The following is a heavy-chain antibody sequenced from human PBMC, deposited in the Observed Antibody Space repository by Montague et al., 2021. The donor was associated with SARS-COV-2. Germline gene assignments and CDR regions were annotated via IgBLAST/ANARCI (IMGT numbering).Heavy chain of an antibody. CDR1: SGSLSNYY. D-gene: IGHD2/OR15-2a*01. Sequence: SETLSLTCTVSSGSLSNYYWSWIRQSPDKGLEWIGYMYETGNMIYNPSLRSRVSISAGTSKSQFSLRLTSVTAADSARYYCARNMAYWGQGVLVTV. V-gene: IGHV4-4*09. CDR3: ARNMAY. J-gene: IGHJ4*02. CDR2: MYETGNM.